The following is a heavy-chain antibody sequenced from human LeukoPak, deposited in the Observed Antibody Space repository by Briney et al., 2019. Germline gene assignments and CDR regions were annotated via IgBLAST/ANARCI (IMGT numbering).Heavy chain of an antibody. D-gene: IGHD1-26*01. V-gene: IGHV3-30*02. CDR1: GFTFSSYG. Sequence: GGSLRLSCAASGFTFSSYGMHWVRQAPGKGLEWVAFIRYDGSNKYYADSVKGRFTISRDNSKNTLYLQMNSLRAEDTAVYYCAKGRSWAPFFDYWGQGTLVTVSS. CDR2: IRYDGSNK. CDR3: AKGRSWAPFFDY. J-gene: IGHJ4*02.